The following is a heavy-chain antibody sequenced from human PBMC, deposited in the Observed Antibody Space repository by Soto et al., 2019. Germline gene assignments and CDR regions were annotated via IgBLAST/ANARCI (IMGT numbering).Heavy chain of an antibody. CDR2: ISSSGRAI. D-gene: IGHD6-25*01. CDR1: EFTFKNYG. Sequence: EVQLVESGGGLVQPGGSLRLSCTVSEFTFKNYGMNWVRQARGKGLEWVSYISSSGRAIAYADSVKCRFTISRDNANRSLYLQINSLRDEDTFMYDYSRGGSDRPGYWGQGILVTVSS. J-gene: IGHJ4*02. V-gene: IGHV3-48*02. CDR3: SRGGSDRPGY.